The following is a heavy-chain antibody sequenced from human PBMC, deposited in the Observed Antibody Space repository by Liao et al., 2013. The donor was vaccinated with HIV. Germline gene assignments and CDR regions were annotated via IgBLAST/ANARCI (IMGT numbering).Heavy chain of an antibody. CDR3: ASGYSSSWYENY. CDR2: IYTSGST. V-gene: IGHV4-4*07. D-gene: IGHD6-13*01. CDR1: AASISSYY. J-gene: IGHJ4*02. Sequence: QVQLQESGPRLVKPSETLSLTCGVSAASISSYYWSWIRQPAGKGLEWIGRIYTSGSTNYNPSLKSRVTISVDTSKNQFSLKLSSVTAADTAVYYCASGYSSSWYENYWGQGTLVTVSS.